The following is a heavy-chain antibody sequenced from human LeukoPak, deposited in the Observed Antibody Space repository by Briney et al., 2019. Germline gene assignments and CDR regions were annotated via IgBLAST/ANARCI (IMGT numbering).Heavy chain of an antibody. D-gene: IGHD6-19*01. Sequence: SETLSLTCAVYGGSFSGYYWSWIRQPQGKGLEWIGEINHSGSTNYNPSLKSRVTISVDTSENQFSLKLSSVTAADTAVYYCATGSSGWYYKLDYWGQGTLVTVSS. J-gene: IGHJ4*02. CDR3: ATGSSGWYYKLDY. CDR1: GGSFSGYY. CDR2: INHSGST. V-gene: IGHV4-34*01.